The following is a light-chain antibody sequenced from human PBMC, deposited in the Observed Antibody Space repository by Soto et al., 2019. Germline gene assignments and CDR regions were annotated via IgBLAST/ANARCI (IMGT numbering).Light chain of an antibody. J-gene: IGLJ3*02. Sequence: QSVLTQPPSVSAAPGQMVTMSCSGSSSNIGNNLVAWYQQLPGTAPKLLIYDDTKRPYGIPGRFSASKSGTSATLGITGLQTGDEADYYCGAWDRSLGVVVFGGGTKLTVL. CDR3: GAWDRSLGVVV. CDR2: DDT. V-gene: IGLV1-51*01. CDR1: SSNIGNNL.